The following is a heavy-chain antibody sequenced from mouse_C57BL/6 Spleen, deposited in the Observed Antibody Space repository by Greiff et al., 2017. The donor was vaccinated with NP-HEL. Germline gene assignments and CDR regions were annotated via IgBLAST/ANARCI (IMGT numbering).Heavy chain of an antibody. CDR2: IDPETGGT. CDR3: TKGGGYAVDY. Sequence: QVQLQQSGAELVRPGASVTLSCKASGYTFTDYEMHWVKQTPVHGLEWIGAIDPETGGTAYNQKFKGKAILTADKSSSTAYMELRSLTSEDSAVYYCTKGGGYAVDYWGQGTSVTVSS. CDR1: GYTFTDYE. J-gene: IGHJ4*01. V-gene: IGHV1-15*01.